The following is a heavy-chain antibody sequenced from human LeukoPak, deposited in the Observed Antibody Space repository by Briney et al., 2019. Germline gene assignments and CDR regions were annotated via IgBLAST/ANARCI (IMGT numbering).Heavy chain of an antibody. J-gene: IGHJ6*02. CDR1: GYTFTGYY. CDR3: ARSIGYCSSTSCSTWDYYYYYGMDV. CDR2: INPNSGGT. V-gene: IGHV1-2*02. Sequence: ASVTVSYKASGYTFTGYYMHWVRQAPGQRREWMGWINPNSGGTNYSQKFQGRVTMTRDTSISTAYMELSRLRSDDTAVYYCARSIGYCSSTSCSTWDYYYYYGMDVWGQGTTVTVSS. D-gene: IGHD2-2*02.